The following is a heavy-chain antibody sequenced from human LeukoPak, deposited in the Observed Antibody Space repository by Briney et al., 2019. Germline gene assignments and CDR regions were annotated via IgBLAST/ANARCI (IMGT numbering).Heavy chain of an antibody. J-gene: IGHJ6*02. CDR1: GFTFSSYG. V-gene: IGHV3-30*18. CDR2: ISYDGSNK. D-gene: IGHD2/OR15-2a*01. CDR3: AKPKGSMVYYYYGMDV. Sequence: GGSLRLSCAASGFTFSSYGMHWVRQAPGKGLEWVAVISYDGSNKYYADSVKGRFTISRDNSKNTLYLRMNSLRAEDTAVYYCAKPKGSMVYYYYGMDVWGQGTTVTVSS.